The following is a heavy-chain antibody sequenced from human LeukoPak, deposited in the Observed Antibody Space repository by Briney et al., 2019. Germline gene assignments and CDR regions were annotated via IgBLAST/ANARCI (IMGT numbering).Heavy chain of an antibody. Sequence: TSETLSLTCTVSGVSISSSNSYWGWIRQPPGKGLEWIGNIYYGENTHYNPSLKSRVTISIDTSNNQFYLKLSSLTAADTAVYYCARRDDSSGYHKIFDYWGQGTLVTVSS. CDR3: ARRDDSSGYHKIFDY. D-gene: IGHD3-22*01. CDR1: GVSISSSNSY. J-gene: IGHJ4*02. CDR2: IYYGENT. V-gene: IGHV4-39*01.